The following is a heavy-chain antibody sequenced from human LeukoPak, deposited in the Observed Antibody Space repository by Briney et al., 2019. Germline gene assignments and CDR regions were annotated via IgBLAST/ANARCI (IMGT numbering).Heavy chain of an antibody. Sequence: PGGSLRLSCAASGFSVTRHYMHWVRQAQGKGLEWVSFIYRDGRSYPADSVEGRFSISRDDSKNTVFLQMNNLRVEDTAVYYCAREPAIMRLTDYYYYFDVWGKGTSVTVSS. CDR1: GFSVTRHY. CDR3: AREPAIMRLTDYYYYFDV. D-gene: IGHD2-2*01. J-gene: IGHJ6*03. CDR2: IYRDGRS. V-gene: IGHV3-53*01.